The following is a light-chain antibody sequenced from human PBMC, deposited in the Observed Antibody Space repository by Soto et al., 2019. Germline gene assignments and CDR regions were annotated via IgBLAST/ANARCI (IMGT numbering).Light chain of an antibody. CDR1: QTISSW. V-gene: IGKV1-5*03. CDR2: KTS. CDR3: QQYNSYPWT. Sequence: DIQMTHSPSTLSASVGDRVTITCXASQTISSWLAWYQQKPGKAPKLLMYKTSSLESGVPSRFSGSRSGTEFTLTISSLQPDDFATYFCQQYNSYPWTFGQGTKVDIK. J-gene: IGKJ1*01.